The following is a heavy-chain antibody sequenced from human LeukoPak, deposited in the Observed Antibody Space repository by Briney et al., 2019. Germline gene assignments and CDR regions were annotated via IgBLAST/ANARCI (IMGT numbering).Heavy chain of an antibody. CDR3: ARGRSYNDAFDI. Sequence: PSETLSLICTVSGGSISSFFWSWIRQPPGKGLEWIGYISYRGTTNHNPSLKSRVTISLDTSKSQFSLKLSSVTAADTAMYYCARGRSYNDAFDIWGQGTLVTVSS. CDR2: ISYRGTT. V-gene: IGHV4-59*01. D-gene: IGHD1-1*01. J-gene: IGHJ3*02. CDR1: GGSISSFF.